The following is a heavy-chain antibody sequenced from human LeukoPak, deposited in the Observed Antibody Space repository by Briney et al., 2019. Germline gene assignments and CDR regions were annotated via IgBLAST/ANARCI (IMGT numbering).Heavy chain of an antibody. CDR1: GGTFSSYA. CDR2: IIPILGIA. Sequence: SVKVSCKASGGTFSSYAISWVRQAPGQGLEWMGRIIPILGIANYAQKFQGRVTITAAKSTSTAYMELSSLRSEDTAVYYCARVGYSSSPVDYWGQGTLVTVSS. J-gene: IGHJ4*02. CDR3: ARVGYSSSPVDY. V-gene: IGHV1-69*04. D-gene: IGHD6-13*01.